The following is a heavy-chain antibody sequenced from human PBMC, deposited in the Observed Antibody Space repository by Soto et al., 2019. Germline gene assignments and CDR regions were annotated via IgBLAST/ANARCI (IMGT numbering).Heavy chain of an antibody. V-gene: IGHV1-18*01. CDR2: INAYNGNT. J-gene: IGHJ3*02. Sequence: ASVKVSCKASGYTFTSYGISWVRQAPGQGLEWMGWINAYNGNTNYAQKLQGGVTMTTDTSTSTAYMELRSLRFDDTAVYYCARDRDYDILTWGNEAFDIWGQGTMVTVSS. D-gene: IGHD3-9*01. CDR1: GYTFTSYG. CDR3: ARDRDYDILTWGNEAFDI.